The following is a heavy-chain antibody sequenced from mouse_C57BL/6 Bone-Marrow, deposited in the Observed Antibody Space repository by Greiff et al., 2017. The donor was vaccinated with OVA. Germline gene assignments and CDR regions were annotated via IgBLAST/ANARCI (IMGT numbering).Heavy chain of an antibody. Sequence: QVQLQQSGAELARPGASVKLSCKASGYTFTSYGISWVKQRTGQGLEWIGEIYPRSGNTYYNEKFKGKATLTADKTASTTSMELRSLASADSAVYFCARKGSPSFDYWGQGTTLTVSS. J-gene: IGHJ2*01. CDR2: IYPRSGNT. CDR3: ARKGSPSFDY. CDR1: GYTFTSYG. V-gene: IGHV1-81*01.